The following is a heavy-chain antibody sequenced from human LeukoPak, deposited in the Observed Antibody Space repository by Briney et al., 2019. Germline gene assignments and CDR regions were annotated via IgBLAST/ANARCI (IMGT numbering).Heavy chain of an antibody. D-gene: IGHD6-13*01. V-gene: IGHV4-61*02. J-gene: IGHJ4*02. Sequence: SQTLSLTCTVSGGSISSGSYYWSWIRQPAGKGLEWIGRMYTSGSTNYNPSLKSRVTISVDTSKNQFSLKLSSVTAADTAVYYCARVGKGSSWNFDYWGQGTLVTVSS. CDR2: MYTSGST. CDR1: GGSISSGSYY. CDR3: ARVGKGSSWNFDY.